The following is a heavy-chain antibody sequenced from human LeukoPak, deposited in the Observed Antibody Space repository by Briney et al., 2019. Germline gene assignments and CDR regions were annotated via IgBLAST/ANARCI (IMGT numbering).Heavy chain of an antibody. J-gene: IGHJ4*02. CDR3: AGGVSY. Sequence: PGRSLRLSCTASGFTFDDFAMHWVRQVPGKGLEWVSGITGNSGALHYADSVKGRFTISRDNAMQSLYLQMNSLRAEDTAVYYCAGGVSYWGRGTLVTVSS. CDR1: GFTFDDFA. D-gene: IGHD3-16*01. CDR2: ITGNSGAL. V-gene: IGHV3-9*01.